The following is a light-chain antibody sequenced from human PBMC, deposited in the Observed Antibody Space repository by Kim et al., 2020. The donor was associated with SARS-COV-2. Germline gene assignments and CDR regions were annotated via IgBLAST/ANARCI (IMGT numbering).Light chain of an antibody. CDR3: QQYYTTPLT. Sequence: IVMTQTPDSLAVSLGETATISCRSSQTILYRSNNENYLAWYQQRPRQPPKLLIYWASTRESGVPDRFSGSGSGTDFTLTIRDLQAEDVAVYYCQQYYTTPLTFGGGTKVEIK. CDR1: QTILYRSNNENY. J-gene: IGKJ4*01. CDR2: WAS. V-gene: IGKV4-1*01.